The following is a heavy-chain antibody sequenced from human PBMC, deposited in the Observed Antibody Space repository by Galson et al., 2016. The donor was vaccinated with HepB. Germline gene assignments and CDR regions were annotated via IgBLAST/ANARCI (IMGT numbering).Heavy chain of an antibody. Sequence: SLRLSCAASGLPISSYAMSWVRQAPGKGLEWVSVISASDAREYYADSVEGRFTISRDISQNRVYLQMNSLKAEDTALYYCAKETGGYFGYHENWGQGSLVTVSS. V-gene: IGHV3-23*01. CDR1: GLPISSYA. J-gene: IGHJ4*02. CDR3: AKETGGYFGYHEN. D-gene: IGHD5-12*01. CDR2: ISASDARE.